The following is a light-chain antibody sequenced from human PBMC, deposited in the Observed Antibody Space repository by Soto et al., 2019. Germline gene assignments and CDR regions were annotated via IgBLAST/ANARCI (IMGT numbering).Light chain of an antibody. Sequence: DIHMTQSPSCLSAAVGNRVTITFQASQDIATYLNWYQQKPGKAPNLLIYDASNLETGVPSRFSGGGSGTDFTLSISSLQPEDFATYYCQQTYTTPITFGQGTRLEIK. V-gene: IGKV1-39*01. CDR1: QDIATY. CDR3: QQTYTTPIT. J-gene: IGKJ5*01. CDR2: DAS.